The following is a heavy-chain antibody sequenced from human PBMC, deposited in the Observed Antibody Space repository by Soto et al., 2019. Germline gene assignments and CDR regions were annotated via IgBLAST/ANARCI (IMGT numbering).Heavy chain of an antibody. J-gene: IGHJ6*03. CDR1: GGSISSYY. CDR3: ARHIAARPRLSYYYYYMDV. Sequence: SETLSLTCTVSGGSISSYYWSWIRQPPGKGLEWIGYIYYSGSTNYNPSLKSRVTISVDTSKNQFSLKLSSVTAADTAVYYCARHIAARPRLSYYYYYMDVWGKGTTVTVSS. D-gene: IGHD6-6*01. CDR2: IYYSGST. V-gene: IGHV4-59*08.